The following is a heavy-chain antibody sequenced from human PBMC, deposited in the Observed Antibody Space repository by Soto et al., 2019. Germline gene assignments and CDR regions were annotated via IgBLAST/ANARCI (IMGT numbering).Heavy chain of an antibody. J-gene: IGHJ5*02. Sequence: QVQLVQSGVEVKKPGASVRVSCKASGYTFISYGISWLRQAPGQGPEWMGWISTYNGNTNYAQKVQGRVTMTTDTSTRSAYRELRSLRSDDTAVYYCAGDGASDWRTRENWFDPWGQGTLVTVSS. CDR1: GYTFISYG. D-gene: IGHD6-19*01. CDR3: AGDGASDWRTRENWFDP. V-gene: IGHV1-18*01. CDR2: ISTYNGNT.